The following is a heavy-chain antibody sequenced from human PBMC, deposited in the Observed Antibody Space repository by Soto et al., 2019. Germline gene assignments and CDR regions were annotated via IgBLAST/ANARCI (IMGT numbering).Heavy chain of an antibody. V-gene: IGHV3-30*18. CDR3: SKAMIGSYDSDAFDV. CDR1: GFSFSRYG. D-gene: IGHD3-22*01. CDR2: ISYDESTT. J-gene: IGHJ3*01. Sequence: VGSLRLSGAASGFSFSRYGIHWVRQAPGKGLEWVAVISYDESTTFYADSVKGRFTISRDNSKNTLFLQMNSLRPEDTAVYYCSKAMIGSYDSDAFDVWGQGTMVTVSS.